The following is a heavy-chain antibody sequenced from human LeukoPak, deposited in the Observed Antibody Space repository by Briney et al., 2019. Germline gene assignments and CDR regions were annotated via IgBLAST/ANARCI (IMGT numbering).Heavy chain of an antibody. CDR2: ISGFRGNT. V-gene: IGHV1-18*04. CDR3: ARDFLSYDGTENHYEDTFDI. J-gene: IGHJ3*02. D-gene: IGHD3-22*01. CDR1: GYTFTVYY. Sequence: ASVKVSCKASGYTFTVYYMHWVRQAPGQGLEWMGWISGFRGNTNYAQNLRGRVTMTTDTSTTTAYMELRSLNSDDTAVYYCARDFLSYDGTENHYEDTFDIWGQGTMVTVSS.